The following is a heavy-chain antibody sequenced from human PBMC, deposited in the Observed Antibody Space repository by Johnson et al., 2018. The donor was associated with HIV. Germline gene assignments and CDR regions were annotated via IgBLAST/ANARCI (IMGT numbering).Heavy chain of an antibody. Sequence: QLLESGGGLVQPGTSLRLSCAASGFTFDDNAMHWVRQATGKGLEWVSYICQSGDTIYFATSGMGRFTNSRDNAKNSLYLQMNSLRAEDTALYYCARDPSTAAADSKDAFDIWGQGTMVTVSS. CDR1: GFTFDDNA. CDR3: ARDPSTAAADSKDAFDI. J-gene: IGHJ3*02. V-gene: IGHV3-9*01. D-gene: IGHD6-13*01. CDR2: ICQSGDTI.